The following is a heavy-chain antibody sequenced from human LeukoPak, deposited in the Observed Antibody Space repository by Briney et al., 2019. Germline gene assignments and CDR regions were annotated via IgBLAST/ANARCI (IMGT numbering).Heavy chain of an antibody. J-gene: IGHJ6*02. V-gene: IGHV1-3*01. CDR2: INAGNGNT. Sequence: GASVKVSCKASGYTFTSYAMHWVRQAPGQRLEWMGWINAGNGNTKYSQKFQGRVTITRDTSASTAYMELSSLRSEDTAVYYCARGSFERFYYYYGMDVWGQGTTVTVSS. CDR3: ARGSFERFYYYYGMDV. CDR1: GYTFTSYA. D-gene: IGHD6-25*01.